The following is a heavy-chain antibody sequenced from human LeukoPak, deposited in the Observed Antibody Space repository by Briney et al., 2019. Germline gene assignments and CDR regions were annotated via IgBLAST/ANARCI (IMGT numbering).Heavy chain of an antibody. CDR2: INHSGST. J-gene: IGHJ3*02. CDR1: GYSISSGYH. D-gene: IGHD6-13*01. V-gene: IGHV4-38-2*02. Sequence: PSETLFLTCTVSGYSISSGYHWGWIRQPPGKGLEWIGEINHSGSTNYNPSLKSRVTISVDTSKNQFSLKLSSVTAADTAVYYCARRSSSWFDHDAFDIWGQGTMVTVSS. CDR3: ARRSSSWFDHDAFDI.